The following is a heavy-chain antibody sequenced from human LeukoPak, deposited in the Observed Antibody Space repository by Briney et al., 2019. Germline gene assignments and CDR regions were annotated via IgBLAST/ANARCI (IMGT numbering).Heavy chain of an antibody. Sequence: KPSETLSLTCAVFGGSFSGYYWSWIRQPAGKGLEWIGRIYASGNTNYNPSLKSRVTISLDTSKNQFSLDLRSVTAADTAVYYCARDGVVTMELDYWGQGTLVTVSS. CDR3: ARDGVVTMELDY. V-gene: IGHV4-4*07. J-gene: IGHJ4*02. CDR1: GGSFSGYY. D-gene: IGHD3-3*01. CDR2: IYASGNT.